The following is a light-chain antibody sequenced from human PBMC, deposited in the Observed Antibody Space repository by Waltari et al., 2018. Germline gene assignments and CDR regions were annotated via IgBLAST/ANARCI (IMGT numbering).Light chain of an antibody. CDR1: QSVLFSANNKNY. V-gene: IGKV4-1*01. CDR2: WAS. J-gene: IGKJ4*01. Sequence: DIMMTQSPDSLAVSLGERATINCKSSQSVLFSANNKNYLAWYQHKPGQPPMLLISWASTRESGVPDRFSGSGSGTDFTLTISSLQAEDVAVYYCQQYYSPPLTFGGGTKVEIK. CDR3: QQYYSPPLT.